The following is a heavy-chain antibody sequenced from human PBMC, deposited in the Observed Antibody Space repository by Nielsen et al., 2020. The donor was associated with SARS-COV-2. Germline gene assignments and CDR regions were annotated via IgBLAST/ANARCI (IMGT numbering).Heavy chain of an antibody. Sequence: SETLSLTCTVSGASISNHYWNWIRLPPGKGLEWIAFIYNTGRTIYNPSLQSRVTISSDTSKNQFSLKLTSVTAADMGVYFCAGGSGYRFDYWGQGALVTVSS. CDR2: IYNTGRT. CDR1: GASISNHY. J-gene: IGHJ4*02. V-gene: IGHV4-59*08. D-gene: IGHD3-22*01. CDR3: AGGSGYRFDY.